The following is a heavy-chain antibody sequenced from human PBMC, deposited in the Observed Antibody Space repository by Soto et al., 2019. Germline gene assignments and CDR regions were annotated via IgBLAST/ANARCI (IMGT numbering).Heavy chain of an antibody. CDR2: ISYNGSNK. V-gene: IGHV3-30-3*01. CDR3: ARDEDFLSGYGPIDY. J-gene: IGHJ4*02. Sequence: GGSLRLSCAATGFTFSCYAMHWVRQAPGKGLEWVAVISYNGSNKYYADSVKGGFTISRDKSKNTLYLQMNSLRAEDTAVYYCARDEDFLSGYGPIDYWGQGTLVPVSS. D-gene: IGHD3-3*01. CDR1: GFTFSCYA.